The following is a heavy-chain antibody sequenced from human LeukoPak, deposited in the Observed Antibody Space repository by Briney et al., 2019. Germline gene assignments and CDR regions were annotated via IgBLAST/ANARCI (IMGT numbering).Heavy chain of an antibody. CDR2: ISPSSSTI. CDR1: GFTFSSYG. Sequence: GGSLRLSCAASGFTFSSYGMKWVRQAPGKGLEWVSYISPSSSTIYYADSVKGRFTISRDNAKNSLYLQMNSLRAEDTAVYYCAREHTPFGSGCTAAYWGQGTLVTVSS. V-gene: IGHV3-48*01. CDR3: AREHTPFGSGCTAAY. D-gene: IGHD6-19*01. J-gene: IGHJ4*02.